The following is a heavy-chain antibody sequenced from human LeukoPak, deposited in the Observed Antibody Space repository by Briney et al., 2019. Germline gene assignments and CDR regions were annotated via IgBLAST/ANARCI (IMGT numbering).Heavy chain of an antibody. D-gene: IGHD5-18*01. CDR3: ARGVRGYSYGPPYYFDY. CDR2: INPSGGST. Sequence: ASVKVSCKASGYTFTSYYMHWVRQAPGQGLEWMGIINPSGGSTSYAQKFQGRVTMTRDTSTSTVYMELSSLRSEDTAVYYCARGVRGYSYGPPYYFDYWGQGTLVTVSS. CDR1: GYTFTSYY. V-gene: IGHV1-46*01. J-gene: IGHJ4*02.